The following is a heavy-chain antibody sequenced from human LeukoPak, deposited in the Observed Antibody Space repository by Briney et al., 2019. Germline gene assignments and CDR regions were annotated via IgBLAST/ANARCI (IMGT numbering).Heavy chain of an antibody. V-gene: IGHV4-34*01. Sequence: SETLSLTCAVYGGSFSGYYWTWIRQPPGKGLEWIGEINHSGSTNYNPSLKSRVTISVDTSKNQFSLKLSSVTAADTAVYYCARRGGSGRAFDYWGQGTLVTVSS. CDR2: INHSGST. CDR3: ARRGGSGRAFDY. D-gene: IGHD1-26*01. CDR1: GGSFSGYY. J-gene: IGHJ4*02.